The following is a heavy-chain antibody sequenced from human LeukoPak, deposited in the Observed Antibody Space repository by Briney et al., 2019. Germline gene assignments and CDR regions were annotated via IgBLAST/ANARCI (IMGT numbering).Heavy chain of an antibody. D-gene: IGHD2-2*01. J-gene: IGHJ6*03. CDR1: GYTFTSYD. CDR3: ARQVPAARRYYYYMDV. V-gene: IGHV1-8*03. Sequence: ASVKVSCKASGYTFTSYDINWVRQATGQGLEWMGWMNPNSGNTGYAQKFQGRVTITRNTSISTAYMELSSLRSEDTAVYYCARQVPAARRYYYYMDVWGKGTTVTASS. CDR2: MNPNSGNT.